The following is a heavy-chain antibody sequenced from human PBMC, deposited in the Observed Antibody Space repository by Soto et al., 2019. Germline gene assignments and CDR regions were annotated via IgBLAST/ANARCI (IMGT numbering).Heavy chain of an antibody. Sequence: SVKVSCKASGGTFSSYAISWVRQAPGQGLEWMGGIIPIFGTANYAQKFQGRVTITADESTSTAYMELSSLRSEDTAVYYCASPRESNYYYYYGMDVWGQGTTVTVSS. J-gene: IGHJ6*02. V-gene: IGHV1-69*13. CDR2: IIPIFGTA. CDR3: ASPRESNYYYYYGMDV. CDR1: GGTFSSYA. D-gene: IGHD3-10*01.